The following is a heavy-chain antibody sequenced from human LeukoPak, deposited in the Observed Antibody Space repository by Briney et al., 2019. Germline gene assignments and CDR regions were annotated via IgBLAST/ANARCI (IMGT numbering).Heavy chain of an antibody. CDR3: AKGSYYDSSGSFYFDY. V-gene: IGHV3-23*01. CDR2: ISGSGDNT. Sequence: GGSLRLSCAASGFTFSSYAMSWVHQAPGKGLEWVSGISGSGDNTYYADSVKGRFTISRDNSKNTLYVQVNSLGTEDTAAYYCAKGSYYDSSGSFYFDYWGQGTLVTVSS. J-gene: IGHJ4*02. CDR1: GFTFSSYA. D-gene: IGHD3-22*01.